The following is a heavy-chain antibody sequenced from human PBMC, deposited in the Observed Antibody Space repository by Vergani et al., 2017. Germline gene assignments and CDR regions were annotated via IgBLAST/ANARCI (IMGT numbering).Heavy chain of an antibody. CDR1: GDSIISRSYY. CDR2: IYNSGNG. V-gene: IGHV4-39*01. Sequence: QMQLQESGPGLVKASETLSLTCTVSGDSIISRSYYWGWLRQPPGKGLEWIGSIYNSGNGDSSSSLKSRVTISADTSKNQFSLRLTSVTAADTAVYYCASGKYYSDSTSHFRGRYFDVWGRGTLDAVPS. CDR3: ASGKYYSDSTSHFRGRYFDV. D-gene: IGHD3-16*01. J-gene: IGHJ2*01.